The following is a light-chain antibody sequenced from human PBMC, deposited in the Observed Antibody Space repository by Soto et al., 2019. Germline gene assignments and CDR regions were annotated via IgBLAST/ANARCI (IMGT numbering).Light chain of an antibody. J-gene: IGKJ5*01. V-gene: IGKV3-15*01. Sequence: EIVMTQSPATLSVSPGERATLSCRASQSVGSSHLAWYQQKPGQAPRLLIYGASTRATGIPARFSGSGSGTEFTLTISSLQSEDFALYYCQQYDDWPLTFGQGTRLEMK. CDR3: QQYDDWPLT. CDR2: GAS. CDR1: QSVGSSH.